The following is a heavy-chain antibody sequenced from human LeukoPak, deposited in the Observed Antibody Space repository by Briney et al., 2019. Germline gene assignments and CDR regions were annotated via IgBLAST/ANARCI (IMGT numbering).Heavy chain of an antibody. J-gene: IGHJ5*02. CDR3: ARGDGSGSGRWFDP. CDR1: GGSLSGYY. V-gene: IGHV4-34*01. Sequence: PSETLSLTCGVYGGSLSGYYWSWIRQPPGKGLEWIGEINHSGSTNYNPSLKGRVTISVDRSKNQFSLNLNFVTAADTALYYCARGDGSGSGRWFDPWGQGTLITVSS. CDR2: INHSGST. D-gene: IGHD3-10*01.